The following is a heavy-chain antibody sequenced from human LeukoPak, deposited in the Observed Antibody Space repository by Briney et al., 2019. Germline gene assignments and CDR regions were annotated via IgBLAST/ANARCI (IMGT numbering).Heavy chain of an antibody. J-gene: IGHJ3*02. CDR2: INHSGST. Sequence: SETLSLTCAVYGGSFSGYSRSWIRQPPGKGLEWIGEINHSGSTNYNTSLKSRVTISVDTSKNQFSLKLSSVTAADTAVYYCARYYYDSSGYYYNAFDIWGQGTMVTVSS. CDR1: GGSFSGYS. D-gene: IGHD3-22*01. CDR3: ARYYYDSSGYYYNAFDI. V-gene: IGHV4-34*01.